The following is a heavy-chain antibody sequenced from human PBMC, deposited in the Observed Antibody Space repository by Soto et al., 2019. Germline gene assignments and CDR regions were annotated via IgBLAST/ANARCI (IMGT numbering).Heavy chain of an antibody. Sequence: PSETLSLTCTVSGGSISSYYWSWIRQPAGKGLEWIGRIYTSGSTNYNPSLTSRVTMSVDTSKNKFSLKLSSVTAADTAVYYCARVESEDQLLYDYWFDPWGQGTLVTVSS. CDR3: ARVESEDQLLYDYWFDP. V-gene: IGHV4-4*07. D-gene: IGHD2-2*02. CDR2: IYTSGST. J-gene: IGHJ5*02. CDR1: GGSISSYY.